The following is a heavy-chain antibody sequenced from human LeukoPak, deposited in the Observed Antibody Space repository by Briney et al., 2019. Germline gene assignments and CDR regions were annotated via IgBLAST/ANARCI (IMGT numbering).Heavy chain of an antibody. V-gene: IGHV3-73*01. CDR1: GFNFSSAA. CDR3: FVAEVGY. Sequence: GGSLRLSCAASGFNFSSAAMHWARQAPGKGLEWVGRIRSKANNYVTTFAASVKGRFTISRDDGKNTVDLHMNSLKAEDTAVYYCFVAEVGYWGQGTLVTVSS. CDR2: IRSKANNYVT. J-gene: IGHJ4*02. D-gene: IGHD6-19*01.